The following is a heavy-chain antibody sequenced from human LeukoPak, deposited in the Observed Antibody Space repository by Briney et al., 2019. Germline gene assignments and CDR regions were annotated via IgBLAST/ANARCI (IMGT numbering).Heavy chain of an antibody. D-gene: IGHD5-24*01. V-gene: IGHV4-59*01. Sequence: PSETLSLTCTVSGGSISSSYWSWIRQAPGKGPEWIGYIADSGNTNHNPSLKSRVTISVDTSRNQFSLNLTSVTAADTAVYYCARVVDGYNVHLYFDLWGRGTLVTVSS. CDR3: ARVVDGYNVHLYFDL. J-gene: IGHJ2*01. CDR2: IADSGNT. CDR1: GGSISSSY.